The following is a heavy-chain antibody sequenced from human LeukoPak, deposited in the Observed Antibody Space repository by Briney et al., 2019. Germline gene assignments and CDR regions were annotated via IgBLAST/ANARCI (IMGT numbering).Heavy chain of an antibody. J-gene: IGHJ5*02. Sequence: PSETLSLTCAVYGGSLSGYYWSWIRQPPGKGLEWIGEINHSGSTNYNPSLKSRVTISVDTSKNQFSLKLSSVTAADTAVYYCARACRRAYSSSCLDPLFDPWGQGTLVTVSS. CDR1: GGSLSGYY. CDR2: INHSGST. D-gene: IGHD6-13*01. CDR3: ARACRRAYSSSCLDPLFDP. V-gene: IGHV4-34*01.